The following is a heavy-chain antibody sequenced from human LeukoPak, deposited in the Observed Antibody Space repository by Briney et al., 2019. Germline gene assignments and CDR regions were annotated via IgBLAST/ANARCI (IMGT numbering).Heavy chain of an antibody. CDR3: AKDGCSSTSCYKNY. J-gene: IGHJ4*02. D-gene: IGHD2-2*02. CDR2: IKQDGSEK. CDR1: GFTFSTYW. V-gene: IGHV3-7*01. Sequence: GGSLRLSCAASGFTFSTYWMNWVRQAPGKGLEWVANIKQDGSEKYYVDSVKGRFTISRDNAKNSLDLQMNSLRAEDTAVYYCAKDGCSSTSCYKNYWGQGTLVTVSS.